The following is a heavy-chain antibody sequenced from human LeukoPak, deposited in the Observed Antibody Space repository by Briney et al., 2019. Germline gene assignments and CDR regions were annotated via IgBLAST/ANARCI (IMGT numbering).Heavy chain of an antibody. CDR2: ISAGGTTT. V-gene: IGHV3-23*01. CDR3: AKSSNWTVFDF. CDR1: GFTFSSFA. J-gene: IGHJ4*02. D-gene: IGHD1-20*01. Sequence: GGSLRLPCAASGFTFSSFAMSWVRQTPVKELEWVSAISAGGTTTYYADSVKGRFTISRDKSKNTLYLQMNSLRAEDTAVFYCAKSSNWTVFDFRGQGTQVTVSS.